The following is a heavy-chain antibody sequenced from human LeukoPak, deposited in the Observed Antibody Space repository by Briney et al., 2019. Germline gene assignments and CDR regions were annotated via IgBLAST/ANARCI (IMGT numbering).Heavy chain of an antibody. Sequence: SETLSLTCAVYGGSFSGYYWSWIRQPPGKGLEWIGEINHSGSTNYNPSLKSRVTISVDTSKNQFSLKLSSVTAADTAVYYCARVVYYDSSGYYHGGYYGMGVWGQGTTVTVSS. CDR2: INHSGST. D-gene: IGHD3-22*01. J-gene: IGHJ6*02. CDR1: GGSFSGYY. CDR3: ARVVYYDSSGYYHGGYYGMGV. V-gene: IGHV4-34*01.